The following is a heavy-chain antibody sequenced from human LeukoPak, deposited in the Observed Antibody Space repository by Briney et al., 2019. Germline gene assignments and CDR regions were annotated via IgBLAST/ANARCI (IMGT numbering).Heavy chain of an antibody. CDR1: GFTFSSYG. J-gene: IGHJ4*02. Sequence: GSSLRLSCAASGFTFSSYGMHWVRQAPGKGLEWVAVIWYDGSNKYYADSVKGRFTISRDNSKNTLYLQMNSLRAEDTAVYYCAKGGGTATMVRGVIIGDYFDYWGQGTLVTVSS. CDR3: AKGGGTATMVRGVIIGDYFDY. V-gene: IGHV3-33*06. D-gene: IGHD3-10*01. CDR2: IWYDGSNK.